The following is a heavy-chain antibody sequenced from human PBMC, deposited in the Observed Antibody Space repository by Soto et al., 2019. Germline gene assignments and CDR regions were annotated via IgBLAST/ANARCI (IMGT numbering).Heavy chain of an antibody. V-gene: IGHV4-31*03. CDR3: ASIYDSSGYYYGNNWFDP. D-gene: IGHD3-22*01. J-gene: IGHJ5*02. CDR2: IYYSGST. Sequence: SETLSLTCTVSGASISDGDYYWSWIRQHPGKGLEWIGYIYYSGSTYYNPSLKSRVTISVDTSKNQFSLKLSSVTAADTAVYYCASIYDSSGYYYGNNWFDPWGQGTLVTVSS. CDR1: GASISDGDYY.